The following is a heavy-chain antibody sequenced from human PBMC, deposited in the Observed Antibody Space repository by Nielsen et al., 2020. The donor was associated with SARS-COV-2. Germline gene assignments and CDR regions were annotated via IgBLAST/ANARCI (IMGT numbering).Heavy chain of an antibody. Sequence: GESLKLSCQGSGYSFTRYWISWVRQMPGKGLEWMGRIDPSDSYTNYSPSFQGHVTISADKSISTAYLQWSSLKASDTVMYYCARAGYYGSGSYRYWGQGTLVTVSS. J-gene: IGHJ4*02. CDR1: GYSFTRYW. CDR3: ARAGYYGSGSYRY. V-gene: IGHV5-10-1*01. D-gene: IGHD3-10*01. CDR2: IDPSDSYT.